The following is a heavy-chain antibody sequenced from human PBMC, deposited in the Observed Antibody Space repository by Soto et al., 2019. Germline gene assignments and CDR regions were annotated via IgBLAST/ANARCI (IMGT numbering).Heavy chain of an antibody. J-gene: IGHJ4*02. CDR2: ISYDGSNK. Sequence: PGGSLRLSCAASGFTFSTYGMHWVRQAPGKGLEWVAVISYDGSNKYYADSVKGRFTISRDNSKNTLYLQMNSLRAEDTVLYYCAKAPSTVWLYYFDYWGQETLVTVSS. CDR1: GFTFSTYG. V-gene: IGHV3-30*18. CDR3: AKAPSTVWLYYFDY. D-gene: IGHD6-19*01.